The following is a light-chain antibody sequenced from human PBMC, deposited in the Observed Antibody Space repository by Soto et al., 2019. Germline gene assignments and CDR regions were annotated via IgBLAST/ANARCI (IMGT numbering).Light chain of an antibody. CDR3: QYYTDWPPYT. CDR2: ASS. J-gene: IGKJ2*01. CDR1: QRVGRY. V-gene: IGKV3-11*02. Sequence: DMVLTQSPATLSLSPGDRATLSCRARQRVGRYLAWYQQRPGPAPSLLIYASSNRVTGIPARFSGNGSGRDFTLTISSLEPEDFAVYYCQYYTDWPPYTFGQGTTLEI.